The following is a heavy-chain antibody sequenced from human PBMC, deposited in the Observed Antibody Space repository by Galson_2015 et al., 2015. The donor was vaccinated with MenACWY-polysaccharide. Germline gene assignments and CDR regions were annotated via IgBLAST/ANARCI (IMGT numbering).Heavy chain of an antibody. D-gene: IGHD3-10*01. V-gene: IGHV3-23*01. CDR3: AKATGPGEYAYSWGTFDI. J-gene: IGHJ3*02. CDR2: VSASGGST. Sequence: SLRLSCAASGFTFSSYAMSWVRQAPGKGLEWVSGVSASGGSTVYTDSAKGRFTMSRDNSKRSLYLQVNSLRAEDTAVYYCAKATGPGEYAYSWGTFDIWGRGTMVTVSS. CDR1: GFTFSSYA.